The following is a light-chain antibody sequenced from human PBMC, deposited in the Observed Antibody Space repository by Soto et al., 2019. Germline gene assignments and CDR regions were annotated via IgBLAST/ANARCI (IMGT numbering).Light chain of an antibody. Sequence: QSVLTQPASVSGSPGQSITISCTGTSGDIGGYNYVSWYQQHPGKAPKLLISEVTNRPSGVSNRFSGSKSGNTASLTISGLQAEDEADYYCSSYTTNITPVVFGGGTKLT. V-gene: IGLV2-14*01. J-gene: IGLJ2*01. CDR2: EVT. CDR3: SSYTTNITPVV. CDR1: SGDIGGYNY.